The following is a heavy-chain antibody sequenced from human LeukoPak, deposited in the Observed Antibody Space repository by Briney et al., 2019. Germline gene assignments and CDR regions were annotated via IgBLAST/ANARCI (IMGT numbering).Heavy chain of an antibody. CDR3: TRVGYIDEGIDY. J-gene: IGHJ4*02. D-gene: IGHD5-24*01. Sequence: PGGSLRLSCAASGFTFTSYSMNWVRQAPGKGLEWVSTISGGGGSTHYADSVKGRFTISRDNSKNTLYLQVNSLRAEDTAIYYCTRVGYIDEGIDYWGQGTLVTVSS. CDR1: GFTFTSYS. CDR2: ISGGGGST. V-gene: IGHV3-23*01.